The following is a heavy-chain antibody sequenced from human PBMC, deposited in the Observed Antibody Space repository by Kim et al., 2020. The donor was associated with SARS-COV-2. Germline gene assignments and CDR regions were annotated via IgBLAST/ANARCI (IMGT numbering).Heavy chain of an antibody. J-gene: IGHJ4*02. Sequence: SVKGRFTTSRDNSRNTVYLQTNSLRVEDTAIYYCAKFVMDSIRNGSYPPDFWGQGTLVTVSS. D-gene: IGHD6-19*01. V-gene: IGHV3-23*01. CDR3: AKFVMDSIRNGSYPPDF.